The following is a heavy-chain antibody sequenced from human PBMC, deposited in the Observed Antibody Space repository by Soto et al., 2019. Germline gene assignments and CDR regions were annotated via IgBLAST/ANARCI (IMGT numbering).Heavy chain of an antibody. CDR1: GSTFTSYA. CDR2: INAGNGNT. Sequence: SVEVSFKASGSTFTSYAMHWVGQAPGQRLEWMGWINAGNGNTKYSQKFQGRGTITRDTSASTAYMELSSLRSEDTAVYYCAAYIAVAPFDYWGQGTLVTVSS. D-gene: IGHD6-19*01. CDR3: AAYIAVAPFDY. V-gene: IGHV1-3*01. J-gene: IGHJ4*02.